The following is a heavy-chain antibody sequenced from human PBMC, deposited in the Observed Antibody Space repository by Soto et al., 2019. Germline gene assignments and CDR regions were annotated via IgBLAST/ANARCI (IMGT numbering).Heavy chain of an antibody. J-gene: IGHJ6*02. V-gene: IGHV5-51*01. CDR3: ARASRFYYYGMDV. Sequence: GESLKISCKGSGYSFTSYWIGWVRQMPGKGLEWMGIIYPGDSDTRYSPSFQGQVTISADKSISTAYLRWSSLKASDTAMYYCARASRFYYYGMDVWGQGTTVTVSS. CDR1: GYSFTSYW. CDR2: IYPGDSDT.